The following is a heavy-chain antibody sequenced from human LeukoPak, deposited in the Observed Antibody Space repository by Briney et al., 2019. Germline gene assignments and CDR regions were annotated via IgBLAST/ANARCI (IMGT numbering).Heavy chain of an antibody. V-gene: IGHV4-39*01. D-gene: IGHD5-18*01. CDR1: GGSISVFY. CDR2: IFHSGTT. Sequence: SETLSLTCTVYGGSISVFYWAWIRQPPGKGLQWIAGIFHSGTTYFNPSLKSRVTLSIDTSRSQYSLQLASVTAADTALYYCARLGGYSYGARIFDYWGQGIRVAVSS. J-gene: IGHJ4*02. CDR3: ARLGGYSYGARIFDY.